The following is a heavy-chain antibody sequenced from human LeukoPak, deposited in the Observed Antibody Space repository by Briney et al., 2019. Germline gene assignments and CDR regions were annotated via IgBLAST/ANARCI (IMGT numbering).Heavy chain of an antibody. CDR2: IKEDGSEK. CDR3: ARRRGIDY. Sequence: VGSLRLSCAASGVTFSSYWMTWVRQAPGKGLEWVSNIKEDGSEKYYVDSVKGRFTISRDNAKKSLYLQMNSLRAEDTAVYYCARRRGIDYWGQGTLVTVSS. CDR1: GVTFSSYW. V-gene: IGHV3-7*01. J-gene: IGHJ4*02.